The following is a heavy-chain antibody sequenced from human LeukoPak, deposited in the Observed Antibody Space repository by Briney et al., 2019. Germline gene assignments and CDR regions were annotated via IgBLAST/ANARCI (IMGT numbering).Heavy chain of an antibody. D-gene: IGHD6-19*01. CDR3: ARDSKLSSGWYYYFDY. V-gene: IGHV3-33*01. CDR2: IWYDGSNK. J-gene: IGHJ4*02. CDR1: GFTFSSYG. Sequence: GRSLRLSCAAAGFTFSSYGMHWVRQAPGKGLEWVAVIWYDGSNKYYADSVKGRFAISRDNSKNTLYLQMNSLRAEDTAVYYCARDSKLSSGWYYYFDYWGQGTLVIVSS.